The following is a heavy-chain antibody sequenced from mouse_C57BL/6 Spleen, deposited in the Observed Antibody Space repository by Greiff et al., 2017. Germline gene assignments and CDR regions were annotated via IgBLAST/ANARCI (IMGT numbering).Heavy chain of an antibody. V-gene: IGHV1-42*01. Sequence: VHVQQSGPELVKPGASVKISCKASGYSFTGYYMNWVKQSPEQSLEWIGEINPSTGGTTYNQKFKAKATLTVDKSSSTAYMQLKSLTSEDSAVYYCARSPNYGSRGAMDYWGQGTSVTVSS. CDR2: INPSTGGT. J-gene: IGHJ4*01. D-gene: IGHD1-1*01. CDR1: GYSFTGYY. CDR3: ARSPNYGSRGAMDY.